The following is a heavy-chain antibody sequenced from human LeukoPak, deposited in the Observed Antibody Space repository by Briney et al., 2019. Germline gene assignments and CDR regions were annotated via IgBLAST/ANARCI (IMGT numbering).Heavy chain of an antibody. CDR3: ARARLNYDSSGYYYDYFDY. J-gene: IGHJ4*02. V-gene: IGHV1-18*01. Sequence: ASVKVSCKASGYTFTSYGISWVRQAPGQGLEWMGWISAYNGNTNYAQKLQGRVTMTTDTSTSTAYMELRSLRSDDTAVYYCARARLNYDSSGYYYDYFDYWGQGTLVTVSS. CDR2: ISAYNGNT. D-gene: IGHD3-22*01. CDR1: GYTFTSYG.